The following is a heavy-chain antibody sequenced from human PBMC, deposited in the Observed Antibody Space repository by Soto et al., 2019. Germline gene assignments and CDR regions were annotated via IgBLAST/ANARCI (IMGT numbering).Heavy chain of an antibody. Sequence: SETLSLTCTVSGGSISSYYWSWIRQPPGKGLEWIGYIYYSGSTNYTPSLKSRVTMSVDTSKNQFSLKLSSVTAADTAVYYCAREDSLGVVDAKIDAFDIWGQGTMVTVSS. D-gene: IGHD2-15*01. V-gene: IGHV4-59*12. CDR2: IYYSGST. CDR3: AREDSLGVVDAKIDAFDI. J-gene: IGHJ3*02. CDR1: GGSISSYY.